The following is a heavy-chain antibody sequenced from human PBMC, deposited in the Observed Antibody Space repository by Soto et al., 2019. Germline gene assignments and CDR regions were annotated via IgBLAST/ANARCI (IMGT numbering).Heavy chain of an antibody. CDR2: ISYDGSNE. CDR3: ARGTTTSAFSRMDV. D-gene: IGHD1-1*01. J-gene: IGHJ6*02. V-gene: IGHV3-30-3*01. CDR1: GFTFSSHA. Sequence: QVQLVESGGGVVQPGRSLRLSCAASGFTFSSHAMNWVRQAPGKGLEWVAVISYDGSNEYNSESVKGRFTISRDNSKNTLSLQMNSLRAEDTAMYFCARGTTTSAFSRMDVWGQGTTVTVSS.